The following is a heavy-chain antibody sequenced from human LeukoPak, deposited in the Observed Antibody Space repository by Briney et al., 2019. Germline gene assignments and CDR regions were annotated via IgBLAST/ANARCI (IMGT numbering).Heavy chain of an antibody. CDR1: GGSIVSSTFY. CDR2: IHHSGST. CDR3: AREISWDYYYYYMDV. Sequence: SETLSLTCSVSGGSIVSSTFYWGWVRQPPGKGLEWIGIIHHSGSTYYNSSLKSRVTICVDTSKNTLSLKLSSVTAADTAVYYCAREISWDYYYYYMDVWGKGTTVTVSS. V-gene: IGHV4-39*02. J-gene: IGHJ6*03. D-gene: IGHD2-15*01.